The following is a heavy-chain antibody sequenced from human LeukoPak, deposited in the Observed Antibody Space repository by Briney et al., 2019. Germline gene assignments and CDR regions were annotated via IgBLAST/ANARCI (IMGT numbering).Heavy chain of an antibody. J-gene: IGHJ4*02. D-gene: IGHD3-10*01. CDR3: ARNSLLLWFGEIFDY. CDR2: ISAYNGNT. CDR1: GYTFTSYG. V-gene: IGHV1-18*01. Sequence: ASVKVSCKASGYTFTSYGISWVRQAPGQGLEWMGWISAYNGNTNYAQKLQGRVTMTTDTSTSTAYMELRSLRSDGTAVYHCARNSLLLWFGEIFDYWGQGTLVTVSS.